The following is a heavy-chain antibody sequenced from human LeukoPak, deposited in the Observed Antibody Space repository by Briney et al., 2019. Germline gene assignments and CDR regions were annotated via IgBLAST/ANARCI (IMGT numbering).Heavy chain of an antibody. J-gene: IGHJ4*02. V-gene: IGHV4-39*07. CDR1: GGSISSSSYY. D-gene: IGHD6-13*01. CDR2: IYYSGST. CDR3: AREIAAAFDY. Sequence: SETLSLTCTVSGGSISSSSYYWGWIRQPPGKGLEWIGSIYYSGSTYYNPSLKSRVTISVDRSKNQFSLKLSSVTAADTAVYYCAREIAAAFDYWGQGTLVTVSS.